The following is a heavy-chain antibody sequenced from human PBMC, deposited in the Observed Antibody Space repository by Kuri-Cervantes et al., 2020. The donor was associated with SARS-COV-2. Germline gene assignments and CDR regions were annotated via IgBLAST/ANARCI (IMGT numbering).Heavy chain of an antibody. CDR3: ARDQTYYYDSSGYPGDY. Sequence: GESLKISCSASGFTFSSYAMHWVRQAPGKGLEYVSAISSNGGSTYYADSVKGRFTISRDNSKNTLYLQMSSLRAEDTAVYYCARDQTYYYDSSGYPGDYWGQGTLVTVSS. J-gene: IGHJ4*02. CDR1: GFTFSSYA. CDR2: ISSNGGST. D-gene: IGHD3-22*01. V-gene: IGHV3-64D*08.